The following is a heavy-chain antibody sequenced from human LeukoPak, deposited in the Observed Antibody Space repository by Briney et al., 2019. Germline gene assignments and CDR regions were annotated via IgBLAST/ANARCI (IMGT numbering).Heavy chain of an antibody. V-gene: IGHV3-30*02. Sequence: GGSLRLSCAASGFTFSSYGMHWVRQAPGKGLEWVAFIRYDGSNKYYADSVKGRFTISRDNSKNTLYLQMNSLRAEDTAVYYCAITYSSSWYFDYWGQGTLVTVSS. CDR3: AITYSSSWYFDY. J-gene: IGHJ4*02. CDR2: IRYDGSNK. D-gene: IGHD6-13*01. CDR1: GFTFSSYG.